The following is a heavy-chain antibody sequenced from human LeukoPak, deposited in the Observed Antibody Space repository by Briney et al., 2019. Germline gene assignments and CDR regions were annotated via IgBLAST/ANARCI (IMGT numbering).Heavy chain of an antibody. Sequence: GGSLRLSCAASGLTFNNYAMYWVRQAPGKGLEWLASIPSDGNKEFHADSVKGRFTISRDNFRSTLYLQMNSLRLEDTAIYYCARGNSINHHFYAFDVWGRGTRSPSP. D-gene: IGHD4-23*01. CDR1: GLTFNNYA. CDR3: ARGNSINHHFYAFDV. J-gene: IGHJ6*02. CDR2: IPSDGNKE. V-gene: IGHV3-30-3*01.